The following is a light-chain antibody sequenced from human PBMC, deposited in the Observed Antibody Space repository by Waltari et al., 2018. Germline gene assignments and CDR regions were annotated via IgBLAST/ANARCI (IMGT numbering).Light chain of an antibody. Sequence: AIRITQSPSSLSASTGDRVTITCRASQGISSYLAWYQQKPGKAPKFLIYAASTLQSGVPSRFSGSGSGTDFTLTISCLQSEDFASYYCQQYYSHPPTFGQGTTVEIK. V-gene: IGKV1-8*01. CDR1: QGISSY. CDR2: AAS. J-gene: IGKJ1*01. CDR3: QQYYSHPPT.